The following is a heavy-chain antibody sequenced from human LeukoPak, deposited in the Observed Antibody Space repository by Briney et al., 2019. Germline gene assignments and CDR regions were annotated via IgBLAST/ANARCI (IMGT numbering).Heavy chain of an antibody. J-gene: IGHJ3*02. CDR2: IIPILGIA. CDR1: GGTFSSYA. CDR3: ARDAGLLWWSWDAFDI. Sequence: ASVKVSCKASGGTFSSYAISWVRQAPGQGLERMGRIIPILGIANYAQKFQGRVTITADKSTSTAYMELSSLRSEDTAVYYCARDAGLLWWSWDAFDIWGQGTMVTVSS. D-gene: IGHD2-21*01. V-gene: IGHV1-69*04.